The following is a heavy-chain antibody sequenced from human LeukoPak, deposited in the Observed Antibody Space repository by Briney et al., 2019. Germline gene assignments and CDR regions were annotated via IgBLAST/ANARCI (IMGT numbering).Heavy chain of an antibody. Sequence: GGSLRLSCAASGFTFSNYWMHWVRQAPGEALMWVSRIKSDGSSTTYADSVKGRFTISRDNTKNTLYLQMNSLRAEDTAVYYCSRDSLSSCGGDCYSGLDVWGQGTTVTVSS. D-gene: IGHD2-21*02. V-gene: IGHV3-74*01. J-gene: IGHJ6*02. CDR1: GFTFSNYW. CDR2: IKSDGSST. CDR3: SRDSLSSCGGDCYSGLDV.